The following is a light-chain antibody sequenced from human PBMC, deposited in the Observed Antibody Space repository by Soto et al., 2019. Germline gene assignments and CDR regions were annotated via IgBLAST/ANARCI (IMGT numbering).Light chain of an antibody. J-gene: IGKJ1*01. CDR2: GAS. CDR3: QQYNNWPSWT. V-gene: IGKV3-15*01. CDR1: QSVSSN. Sequence: IVMTQSPATLSVSPGERATLSCRARQSVSSNLAWYQQKPGQAPRLLIYGASTRATGIPARFSGSGSGTEFTLTISSLQSEDFAVYYCQQYNNWPSWTFGQGTKVEIK.